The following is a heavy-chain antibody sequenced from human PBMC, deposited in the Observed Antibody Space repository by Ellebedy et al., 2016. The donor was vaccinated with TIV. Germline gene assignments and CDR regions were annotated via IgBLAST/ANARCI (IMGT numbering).Heavy chain of an antibody. CDR2: IRSKVNSYAT. Sequence: GESLKISXAASGFTFSGSVMHWVRQASGKGLEWVGHIRSKVNSYATAYGASVKGRFTISRDDSKNTAYLQMNSLKTEDTAVYYCTRLGRGKGDYYYYYYMDVWGKGTTVTVSS. V-gene: IGHV3-73*01. J-gene: IGHJ6*03. D-gene: IGHD3-16*01. CDR3: TRLGRGKGDYYYYYYMDV. CDR1: GFTFSGSV.